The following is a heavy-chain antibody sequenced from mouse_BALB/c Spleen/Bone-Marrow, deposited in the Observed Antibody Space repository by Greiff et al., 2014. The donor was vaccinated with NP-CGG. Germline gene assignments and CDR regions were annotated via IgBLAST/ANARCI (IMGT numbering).Heavy chain of an antibody. CDR3: AREGWLLRFDY. CDR1: GYIFTSYV. Sequence: EVQLQQSGPELVKPGTSVKMSCKASGYIFTSYVMDWVKQKPGQGLEWIGYINPYNDVTNYNEKFKGKATLTSDKSSSTAYMEVSSLTSEDSAVYYCAREGWLLRFDYRGQGTTLTVSS. V-gene: IGHV1-14*01. J-gene: IGHJ2*01. CDR2: INPYNDVT. D-gene: IGHD2-3*01.